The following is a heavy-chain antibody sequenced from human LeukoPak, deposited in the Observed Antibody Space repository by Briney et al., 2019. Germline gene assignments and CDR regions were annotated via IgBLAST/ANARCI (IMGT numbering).Heavy chain of an antibody. Sequence: ASVKVSCKASGYNFNAFAVSWVRQAPGQGLEWMGWISASSGNTKLAQRLQGRGTMTTDTSTSTAYMELRSLRSDDTAVYYCARGFGVVAATISYLYYYMDVWGKGTTVTVSS. CDR2: ISASSGNT. V-gene: IGHV1-18*01. CDR3: ARGFGVVAATISYLYYYMDV. J-gene: IGHJ6*03. CDR1: GYNFNAFA. D-gene: IGHD2-15*01.